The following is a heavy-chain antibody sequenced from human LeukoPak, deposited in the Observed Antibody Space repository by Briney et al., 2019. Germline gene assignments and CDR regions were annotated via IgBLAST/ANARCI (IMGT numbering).Heavy chain of an antibody. J-gene: IGHJ4*02. Sequence: SETLSLTCTVSGYSISSGYYWGWIRQPPGKGLECIGTMYHSGSTFYNPSLKSRVTISVDTSKNQFSLKLTSMTAADTAVYYCASGSSSPFYFDYWGQGTLVTVSS. CDR2: MYHSGST. V-gene: IGHV4-38-2*02. CDR1: GYSISSGYY. D-gene: IGHD6-6*01. CDR3: ASGSSSPFYFDY.